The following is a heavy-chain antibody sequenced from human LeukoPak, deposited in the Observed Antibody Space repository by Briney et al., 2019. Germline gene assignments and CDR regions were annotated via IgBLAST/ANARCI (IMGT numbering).Heavy chain of an antibody. D-gene: IGHD2-2*01. J-gene: IGHJ3*02. CDR1: GFTFSSYA. Sequence: GGSLRLPCAASGFTFSSYAMSWVRQAPGKGLEWVSAISDSGGSTYYTDSVKGRFTISRDNSKNTLYLQMNSLRAEDTAVYYCAAQYQLPSNAFDIWGQGTMVTVSS. CDR3: AAQYQLPSNAFDI. CDR2: ISDSGGST. V-gene: IGHV3-23*01.